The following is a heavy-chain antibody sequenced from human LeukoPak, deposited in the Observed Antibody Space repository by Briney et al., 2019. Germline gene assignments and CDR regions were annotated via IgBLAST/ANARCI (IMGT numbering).Heavy chain of an antibody. Sequence: ASVKVSCKASGYTFTGYYMHWVRQAPGQGLEWMGGIIPIFGTANYAQKFQGRVTITADESTSTAYMELSSLRSEDTVVYYCARIATNPYSSGWYDFDYWGQGTLVTVSS. CDR2: IIPIFGTA. CDR1: GYTFTGYY. V-gene: IGHV1-69*13. D-gene: IGHD6-19*01. CDR3: ARIATNPYSSGWYDFDY. J-gene: IGHJ4*02.